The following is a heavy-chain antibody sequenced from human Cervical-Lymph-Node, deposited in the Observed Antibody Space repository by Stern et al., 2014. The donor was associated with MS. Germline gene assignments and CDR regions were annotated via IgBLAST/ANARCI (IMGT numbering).Heavy chain of an antibody. J-gene: IGHJ4*02. D-gene: IGHD3/OR15-3a*01. CDR3: ARMLFPGKVAFVGY. Sequence: DQLVESGGGLVKPGGSLRLSCVTSGFTFGDYYMTWIRQAPGRGLECLSYISTGSTTVFYSDSAKGRFTISRDNAKNSLYLQINSLRAEDTAVYYCARMLFPGKVAFVGYWGQGTLVTVSS. CDR2: ISTGSTTV. CDR1: GFTFGDYY. V-gene: IGHV3-11*01.